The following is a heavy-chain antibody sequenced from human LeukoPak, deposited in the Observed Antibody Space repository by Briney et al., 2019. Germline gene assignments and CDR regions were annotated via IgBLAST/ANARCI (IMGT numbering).Heavy chain of an antibody. J-gene: IGHJ4*02. D-gene: IGHD3-22*01. Sequence: GGTLRLSCAASGFTFSSYAMSWVRQAPGKGLEWVSAISGSGGSTYYADSVKGRFTISRDNSKNTLYLQMNSLRAEDTAVYYCAKGYTSDSTMIVVDATPFDYWGQGTLVTVSS. CDR1: GFTFSSYA. V-gene: IGHV3-23*01. CDR2: ISGSGGST. CDR3: AKGYTSDSTMIVVDATPFDY.